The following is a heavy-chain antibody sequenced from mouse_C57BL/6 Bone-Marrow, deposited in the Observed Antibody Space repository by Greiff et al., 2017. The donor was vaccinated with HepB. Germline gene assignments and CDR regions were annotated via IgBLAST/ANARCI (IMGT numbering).Heavy chain of an antibody. J-gene: IGHJ2*01. CDR2: IDPETGGT. CDR1: GYTFTGYD. CDR3: TRPWYGSSYDYFDY. D-gene: IGHD1-1*01. Sequence: VQLQQSGAELVRPGASVTLSCKASGYTFTGYDMHWVKQTPVQGLEWIGAIDPETGGTAYNQKFKGKAKLTADKSASTAYMELRSLTSEDSAVYYCTRPWYGSSYDYFDYWGQGTTLTVSS. V-gene: IGHV1-15*01.